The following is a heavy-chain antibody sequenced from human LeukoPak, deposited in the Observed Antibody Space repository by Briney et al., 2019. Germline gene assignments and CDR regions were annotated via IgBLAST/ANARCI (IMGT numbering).Heavy chain of an antibody. CDR2: IYPGDSDT. CDR3: ARSTNYDFWSGYRKAHDAFDI. J-gene: IGHJ3*02. D-gene: IGHD3-3*01. V-gene: IGHV5-51*01. Sequence: GESLKISCKGSGYSFTSYWIGWVRPMPGKGLEWMGIIYPGDSDTRYSPSFQGQVTISADKSISTAYLQWSSLKASDTAMYYCARSTNYDFWSGYRKAHDAFDIWGQGTMVTVSS. CDR1: GYSFTSYW.